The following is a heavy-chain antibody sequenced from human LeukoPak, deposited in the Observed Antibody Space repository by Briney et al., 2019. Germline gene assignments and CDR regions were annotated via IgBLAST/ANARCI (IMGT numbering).Heavy chain of an antibody. J-gene: IGHJ4*02. CDR1: GYTFTSYY. Sequence: ASVTVSFKASGYTFTSYYMHWVRQAPGQGLEWMGIINPSGGSTSYAQKFQGRVTMTRDTSTSTVYMELSSLRSEDTAVYYCARDVRGVKRWGPPDYWGQGTLVTVSS. V-gene: IGHV1-46*01. CDR2: INPSGGST. CDR3: ARDVRGVKRWGPPDY. D-gene: IGHD3-10*02.